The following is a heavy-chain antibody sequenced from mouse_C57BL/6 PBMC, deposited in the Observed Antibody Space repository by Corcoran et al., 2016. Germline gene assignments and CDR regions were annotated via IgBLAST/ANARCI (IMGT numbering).Heavy chain of an antibody. V-gene: IGHV9-3*01. Sequence: QIQLVQSGPELKKPGETVKISCKASGYTFTTYGMSWVKQAPGKGLKWMGWINTYSGVPTYADDFKGRFAFSLETSASTAYLQINNLKNEDTATYFWARVEWSYAMDYWGQGTSVTVSS. CDR3: ARVEWSYAMDY. CDR1: GYTFTTYG. J-gene: IGHJ4*01. D-gene: IGHD1-3*01. CDR2: INTYSGVP.